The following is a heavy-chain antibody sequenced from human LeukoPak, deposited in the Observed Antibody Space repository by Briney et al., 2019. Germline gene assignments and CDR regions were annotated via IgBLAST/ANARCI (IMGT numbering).Heavy chain of an antibody. Sequence: SETLSLTCTVSGGSISSYYWSWIRQPPGKGLEWIGYIYYSGSTNYNPSLKSRVTISVDTSKNQFSLKLSSVTAADTAVYYCAREAPGSYVDSYYFGYWGQGTLVTVSS. CDR1: GGSISSYY. D-gene: IGHD1-26*01. J-gene: IGHJ4*02. CDR2: IYYSGST. V-gene: IGHV4-59*01. CDR3: AREAPGSYVDSYYFGY.